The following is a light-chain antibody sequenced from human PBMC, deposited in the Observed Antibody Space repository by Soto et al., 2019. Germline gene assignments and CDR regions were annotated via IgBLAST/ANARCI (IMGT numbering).Light chain of an antibody. CDR3: QQYNTYPLT. CDR1: QSISTW. J-gene: IGKJ4*01. V-gene: IGKV1-5*03. Sequence: DIQMTQSPSTLSASVGVRVTITCRASQSISTWLAWYQQKPGKAPKLLIYKASSLESGVSSRFSGSGSGTEFTLTISSLQPDDFATYYCQQYNTYPLTFGGGTTVEIK. CDR2: KAS.